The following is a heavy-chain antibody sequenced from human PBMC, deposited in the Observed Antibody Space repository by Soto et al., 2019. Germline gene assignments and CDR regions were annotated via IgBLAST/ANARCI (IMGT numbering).Heavy chain of an antibody. CDR1: GFTFGDAW. D-gene: IGHD3-3*01. V-gene: IGHV3-15*01. CDR2: IKSKTNGGTT. J-gene: IGHJ4*02. CDR3: VTFGVVTTGFDS. Sequence: GGSLRLSCAASGFTFGDAWMNWVRQTPGKGLEWVGRIKSKTNGGTTDYAAPVKGRFTISRDDSKATLYLQMNSLNTEDTAVYYCVTFGVVTTGFDSWGQGTLVTVSS.